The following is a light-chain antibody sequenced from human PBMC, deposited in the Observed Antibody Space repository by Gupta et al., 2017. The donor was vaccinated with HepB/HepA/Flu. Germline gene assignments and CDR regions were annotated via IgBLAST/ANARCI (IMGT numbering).Light chain of an antibody. CDR1: QGIKKD. V-gene: IGKV1-6*01. CDR2: AAS. J-gene: IGKJ1*01. Sequence: AIQMTQSPSSLSASVGDRVTITCRASQGIKKDLGWYQHKPGKAPKLLIFAASSLQTGVPSRFSGSGSGTDFTLTISSRQPEDFATYYCRQEDSYPRTFGQGTKVEMK. CDR3: RQEDSYPRT.